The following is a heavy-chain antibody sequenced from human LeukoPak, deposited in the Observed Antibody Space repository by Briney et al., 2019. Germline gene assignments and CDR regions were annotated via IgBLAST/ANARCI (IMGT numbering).Heavy chain of an antibody. V-gene: IGHV1-2*02. CDR1: GYTFTGYY. CDR2: INPNSGGT. Sequence: ASVKVSCKASGYTFTGYYMHWVRQAPGQGLEWMGWINPNSGGTNYAQKFQGRVTMTRDTSISTAYMELSRLRSDDTAVYYCARPLYSYGPDDAFDIWGQGTMVTVSS. CDR3: ARPLYSYGPDDAFDI. D-gene: IGHD5-18*01. J-gene: IGHJ3*02.